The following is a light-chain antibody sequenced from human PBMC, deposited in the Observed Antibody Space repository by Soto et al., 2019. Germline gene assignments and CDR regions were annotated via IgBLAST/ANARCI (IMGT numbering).Light chain of an antibody. V-gene: IGKV3-20*01. CDR2: GAS. Sequence: EIGLTQSPGILSLSPGERATLSCRASQSVSSNYLAWYQHKPGQAPRLLIYGASSRATGIPDRFSGSGSGTDFTLTIGRLATEDFAVYYCQHYNSYSEAFGQGTKVELK. CDR1: QSVSSNY. CDR3: QHYNSYSEA. J-gene: IGKJ1*01.